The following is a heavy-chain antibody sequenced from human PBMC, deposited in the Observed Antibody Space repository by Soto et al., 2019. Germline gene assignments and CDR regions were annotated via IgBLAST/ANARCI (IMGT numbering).Heavy chain of an antibody. CDR3: AKDRGYSYGWDYFDY. D-gene: IGHD5-18*01. Sequence: EVQLLESGGGLVQPGGSLRLSCAASGFTFSSYAMSWVRQAPGKGLEWVSAISGSGGSTYYADSVKGRFTISRDNSKNTLYLQMNGLRAEDTAVYYCAKDRGYSYGWDYFDYWGQGTLVTVSS. CDR2: ISGSGGST. CDR1: GFTFSSYA. V-gene: IGHV3-23*01. J-gene: IGHJ4*02.